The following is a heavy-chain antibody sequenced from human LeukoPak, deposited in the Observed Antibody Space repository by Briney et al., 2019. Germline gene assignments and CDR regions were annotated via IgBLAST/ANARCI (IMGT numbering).Heavy chain of an antibody. J-gene: IGHJ4*02. V-gene: IGHV3-23*01. CDR1: GFTFSSYS. D-gene: IGHD3-22*01. Sequence: GGSLRLSCAASGFTFSSYSMNWVRQAPGKGLEWVSAISGSGGSTYYADSVKGRFTISRDNSKNTLYLQMNSLRAEDTAVYYCAKAQYYYYDSSGYIGYWGQGTLVTVSS. CDR2: ISGSGGST. CDR3: AKAQYYYYDSSGYIGY.